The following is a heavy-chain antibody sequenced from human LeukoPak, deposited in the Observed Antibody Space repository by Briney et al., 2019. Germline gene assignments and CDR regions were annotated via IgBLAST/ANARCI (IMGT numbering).Heavy chain of an antibody. D-gene: IGHD3-3*01. CDR1: GYTFTGYY. CDR3: ARGDFRSGI. CDR2: INPNSGGT. Sequence: AASVKVSCKASGYTFTGYYMHWVRQAPGQGLEWMGWINPNSGGTNYAQKFQGRVTMTLDTSISTAYMELTRLRSDDTAVYYCARGDFRSGIWGQGATVTVSS. V-gene: IGHV1-2*02. J-gene: IGHJ3*02.